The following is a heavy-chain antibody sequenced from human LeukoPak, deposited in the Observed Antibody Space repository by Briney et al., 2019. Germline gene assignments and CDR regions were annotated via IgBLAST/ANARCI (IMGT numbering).Heavy chain of an antibody. CDR2: VDHTGST. V-gene: IGHV4-59*01. J-gene: IGHJ4*02. CDR1: DDSITMYY. CDR3: ARATGDILTGYFDY. Sequence: SETLSLTCSVSDDSITMYYWTWIRQPPGKGLEWIGYVDHTGSTNYNPSLKSRVTISVDTSKNQFSLKLSSVTAADTAVYYCARATGDILTGYFDYWGQGTLVTVSS. D-gene: IGHD3-9*01.